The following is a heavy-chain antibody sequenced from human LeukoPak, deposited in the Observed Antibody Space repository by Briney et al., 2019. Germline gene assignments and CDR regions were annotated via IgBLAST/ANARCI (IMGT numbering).Heavy chain of an antibody. CDR3: ARHYSSGSDFDY. CDR2: IDPGDSYT. J-gene: IGHJ4*02. Sequence: GESLRISCKGSGSSFTRYWISWVRQMPGKGLGWMGRIDPGDSYTNYSPSFQGHVTISADKSISTAYLQWSSLKASDTAMYYCARHYSSGSDFDYGGQGTLVTVSS. D-gene: IGHD6-19*01. CDR1: GSSFTRYW. V-gene: IGHV5-10-1*01.